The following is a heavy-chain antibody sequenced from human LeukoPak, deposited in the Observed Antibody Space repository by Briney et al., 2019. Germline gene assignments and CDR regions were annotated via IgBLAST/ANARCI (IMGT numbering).Heavy chain of an antibody. CDR2: ISYDGSNK. CDR1: GFTFSSYA. J-gene: IGHJ5*02. Sequence: SGGSLRLSCAASGFTFSSYAMHWVRQAPGKGLEWVAVISYDGSNKYYADSVKGRFTISRDNSKNTLYLQMNSLRAEDTAVYYCARDRLAYIPTNWFDPWGQRTLVTVSS. V-gene: IGHV3-30-3*01. D-gene: IGHD2-21*01. CDR3: ARDRLAYIPTNWFDP.